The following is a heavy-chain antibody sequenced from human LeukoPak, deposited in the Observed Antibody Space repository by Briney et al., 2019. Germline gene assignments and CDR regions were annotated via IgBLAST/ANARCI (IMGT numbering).Heavy chain of an antibody. Sequence: ESLKLSCNGSRYSFTSYCIGWVCQMPGQGLEWMGIRYPGYSDTRYSPSFQGQVTISPDKSISTAYLQWSSLKASDTAMYYCARVLGKGYYYYYMDVWGKGTTVTVAS. CDR3: ARVLGKGYYYYYMDV. J-gene: IGHJ6*03. CDR1: RYSFTSYC. V-gene: IGHV5-51*01. D-gene: IGHD7-27*01. CDR2: RYPGYSDT.